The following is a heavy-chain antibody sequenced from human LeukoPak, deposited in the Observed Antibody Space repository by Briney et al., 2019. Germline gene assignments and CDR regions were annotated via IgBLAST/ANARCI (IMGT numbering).Heavy chain of an antibody. Sequence: GGSLRLSCAVSGFTFRRYWMSWVRQAPGKGLEWVANIKQDGNEKYYVDSVKGRFTISRDNAKNALYLQMSSLRAEDTALYSCARDGYSGSYYDFWGQGTLVTVSS. CDR3: ARDGYSGSYYDF. CDR1: GFTFRRYW. J-gene: IGHJ4*02. D-gene: IGHD1-26*01. V-gene: IGHV3-7*01. CDR2: IKQDGNEK.